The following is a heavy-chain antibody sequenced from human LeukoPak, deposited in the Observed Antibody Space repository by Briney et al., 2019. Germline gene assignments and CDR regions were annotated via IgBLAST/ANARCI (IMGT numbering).Heavy chain of an antibody. CDR2: IFYTGRT. CDR3: ARAPASGAYSQDVWFDP. Sequence: SETLSLTCTVSGGSISSRSYYWGWIRQPPGKGLEWIGSIFYTGRTFYTPSLKSRVTMSVDTSKNQFSLNLSSVTAADTAVYYCARAPASGAYSQDVWFDPWGQGTLVTVSS. J-gene: IGHJ5*02. V-gene: IGHV4-39*01. CDR1: GGSISSRSYY. D-gene: IGHD1-26*01.